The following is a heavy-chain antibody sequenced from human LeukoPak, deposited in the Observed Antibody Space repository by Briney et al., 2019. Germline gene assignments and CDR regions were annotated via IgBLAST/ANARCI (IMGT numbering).Heavy chain of an antibody. J-gene: IGHJ5*02. CDR1: GFTVSSNY. CDR2: IYSGGST. CDR3: ARDYGRLEWLYNWFDP. Sequence: PGGSLRLSCAASGFTVSSNYMSWVRQAPGKGLEWVSVIYSGGSTYYADSEKGRFTISRDNSKNTLYLQMNSLRAEDTAVYYCARDYGRLEWLYNWFDPWGQGTLVTVSS. V-gene: IGHV3-53*01. D-gene: IGHD3-3*01.